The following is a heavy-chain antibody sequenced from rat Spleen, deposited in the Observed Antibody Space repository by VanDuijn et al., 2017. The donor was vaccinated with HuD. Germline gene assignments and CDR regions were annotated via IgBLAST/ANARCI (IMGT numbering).Heavy chain of an antibody. CDR3: ARPDGYTYVMDA. CDR1: GFTFSNYD. J-gene: IGHJ4*01. V-gene: IGHV5S23*01. CDR2: INTGGGNT. D-gene: IGHD1-4*01. Sequence: VQLVESGGGLVQPGRSLKLSCAASGFTFSNYDMAWVRQAPTKGLEWVAYINTGGGNTYYRDSVKGRFTISRDNAKSSLYLQMDSLRSEDTATYYCARPDGYTYVMDAWGQGVSVTLSS.